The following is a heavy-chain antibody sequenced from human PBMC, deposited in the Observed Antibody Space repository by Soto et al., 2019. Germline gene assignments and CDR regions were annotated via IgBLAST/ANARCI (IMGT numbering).Heavy chain of an antibody. V-gene: IGHV3-30*18. J-gene: IGHJ4*02. CDR2: VSRDGRNT. CDR1: GFTFSSYS. D-gene: IGHD2-15*01. CDR3: AKETLGYCSSGSCRIDY. Sequence: HPGGSLRLSCAASGFTFSSYSMNWVRQAPGKGLEWVAVVSRDGRNTHYADSVKGRFTISRDSSKNTVSLEMTSLRAEDTAVYYCAKETLGYCSSGSCRIDYWGQGTLVTVSS.